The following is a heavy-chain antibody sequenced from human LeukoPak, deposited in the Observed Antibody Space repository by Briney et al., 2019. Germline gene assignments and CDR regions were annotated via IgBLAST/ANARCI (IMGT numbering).Heavy chain of an antibody. V-gene: IGHV4-4*07. J-gene: IGHJ5*02. Sequence: SETRSLTCTVSGGSISTYYWSWIRQPAGKGLEWIGHIYTTGATHYNPSLKSRVTMSVDTSRNQFSLKLDSMTAADTAVYYCARVRGHIFGLDSWGQGTLVTVSS. CDR3: ARVRGHIFGLDS. D-gene: IGHD5-18*01. CDR1: GGSISTYY. CDR2: IYTTGAT.